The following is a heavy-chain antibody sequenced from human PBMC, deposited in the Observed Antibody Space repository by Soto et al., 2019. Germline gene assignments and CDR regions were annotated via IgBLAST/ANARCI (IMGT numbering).Heavy chain of an antibody. CDR2: IYYSGST. J-gene: IGHJ5*02. Sequence: AETLSLTCPVSGGSIVSSSYYWFGMRQGPGSGLELIGSIYYSGSTYYNPSLKSRVTISVDTSKNQFSLKLSSVTAADTAVYYCARLLGRAEITMIVVVTPNWFDPWGQGTLVTVSS. V-gene: IGHV4-39*01. D-gene: IGHD3-22*01. CDR3: ARLLGRAEITMIVVVTPNWFDP. CDR1: GGSIVSSSYY.